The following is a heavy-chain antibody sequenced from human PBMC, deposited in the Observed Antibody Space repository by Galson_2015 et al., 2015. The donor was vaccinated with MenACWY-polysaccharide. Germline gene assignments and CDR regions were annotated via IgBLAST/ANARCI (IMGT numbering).Heavy chain of an antibody. Sequence: SLRLSCAASGSTFSNLWMTWVRQAPGKGLEWVGRIKSKIHGETRDYAAPVIGRFGISRDDSENTVYLQMNSLRAEDTAVYFCARDTGVSRTDDWSFDLWGRGSQVTVSS. J-gene: IGHJ2*01. V-gene: IGHV3-15*01. CDR1: GSTFSNLW. CDR3: ARDTGVSRTDDWSFDL. D-gene: IGHD1-7*01. CDR2: IKSKIHGETR.